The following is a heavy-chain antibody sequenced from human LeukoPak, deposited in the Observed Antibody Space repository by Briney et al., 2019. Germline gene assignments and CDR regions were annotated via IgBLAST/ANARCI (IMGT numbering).Heavy chain of an antibody. CDR2: IYYSGST. Sequence: PSETLSLTCTVSGGSISSSSYYWGWIRQPPGKGLEWIGRIYYSGSTYYNPSLKSRVTISVDTSKNQFSLKLSSVTAADTAVYYCARHNMVRGVSRRYYFDYWGQGTLVTVSS. J-gene: IGHJ4*02. CDR1: GGSISSSSYY. V-gene: IGHV4-39*07. D-gene: IGHD3-10*01. CDR3: ARHNMVRGVSRRYYFDY.